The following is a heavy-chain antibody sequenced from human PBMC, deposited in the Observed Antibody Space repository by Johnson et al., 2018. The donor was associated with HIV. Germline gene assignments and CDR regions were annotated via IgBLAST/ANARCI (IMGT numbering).Heavy chain of an antibody. V-gene: IGHV3-20*04. J-gene: IGHJ3*02. CDR2: INWNGSST. CDR3: ARASYVWGSYRYTGVCGAFDI. Sequence: VQLVESGGGVVRPGGSVRLSCAASGFTFDDYGMSWVRQVPGKGLEWVSGINWNGSSTDYADSVKGRFTISRDNAKNSLYLQMNSLRAEDTALYYGARASYVWGSYRYTGVCGAFDIWGQGTMVTVSS. D-gene: IGHD3-16*02. CDR1: GFTFDDYG.